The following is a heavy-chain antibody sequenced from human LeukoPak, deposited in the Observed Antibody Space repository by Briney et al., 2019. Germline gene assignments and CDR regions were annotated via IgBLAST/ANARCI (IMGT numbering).Heavy chain of an antibody. Sequence: SVKVSCKASGYTFTSYAISWVRQAPGQGLEWMGRIIPILGTSNYAQKFQGRVTITADKFTSTAYMEVTSLSSEDTAMYYCATYGEALDIWGQGTMVTASS. D-gene: IGHD4-17*01. CDR2: IIPILGTS. V-gene: IGHV1-69*04. J-gene: IGHJ3*02. CDR1: GYTFTSYA. CDR3: ATYGEALDI.